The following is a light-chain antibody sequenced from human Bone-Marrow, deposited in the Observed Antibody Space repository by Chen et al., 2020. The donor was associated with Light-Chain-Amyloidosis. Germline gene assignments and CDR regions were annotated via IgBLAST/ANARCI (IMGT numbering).Light chain of an antibody. CDR1: NSNIGINY. J-gene: IGLJ3*02. CDR3: ATWDSSLTVWM. V-gene: IGLV1-51*02. CDR2: ENN. Sequence: QSVLTQPPSVSAAPGQKVTISCSGSNSNIGINYVSWYQQLPGTSPKLLIYENNQRPSEVPDRFSGAKSGTSATLGGAGLQTVDEADYYCATWDSSLTVWMFGGGTKLTVL.